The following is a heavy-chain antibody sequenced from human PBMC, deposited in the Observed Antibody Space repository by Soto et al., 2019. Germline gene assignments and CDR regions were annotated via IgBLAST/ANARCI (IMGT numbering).Heavy chain of an antibody. Sequence: GALRLSCAASGFTFSSYGMHWVRQAPGKGLEWVAVIWYDGSNKYYADSVKGRFTISRDNSKNTLYLQMNSLRAEDTAVYYCATSHDYGDYYFDYWGQGTLVTVSS. CDR3: ATSHDYGDYYFDY. CDR2: IWYDGSNK. CDR1: GFTFSSYG. J-gene: IGHJ4*02. V-gene: IGHV3-33*01. D-gene: IGHD4-17*01.